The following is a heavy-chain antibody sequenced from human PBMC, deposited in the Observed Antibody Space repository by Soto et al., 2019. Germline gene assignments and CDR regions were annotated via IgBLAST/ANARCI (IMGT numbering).Heavy chain of an antibody. J-gene: IGHJ6*03. Sequence: SETLSLTYTVSGGSISSSSYYWGWIRQPPGKGLEWIGSIYYSGSTYYNPSLKSRVTISVDTSKNQFSLKLSSVTAADTAVYYCASPRLRFLEWRDYYMDVWGKGTTVTVSS. V-gene: IGHV4-39*01. CDR3: ASPRLRFLEWRDYYMDV. CDR1: GGSISSSSYY. CDR2: IYYSGST. D-gene: IGHD3-3*01.